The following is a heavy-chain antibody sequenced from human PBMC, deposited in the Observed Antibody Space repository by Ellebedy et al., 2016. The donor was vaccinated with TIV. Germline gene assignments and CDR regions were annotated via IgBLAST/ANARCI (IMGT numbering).Heavy chain of an antibody. CDR3: ARAVGGSGSY. V-gene: IGHV3-7*01. CDR1: GFTFITYW. CDR2: INQDGSQK. J-gene: IGHJ4*02. Sequence: GGSLRLXXAASGFTFITYWMHWVRQAPGKGLEWVANINQDGSQKYYVDSVKGRFTISRDNAKNSLYLQMNSLSAEDTAVYYCARAVGGSGSYWGQGTLVTVSP. D-gene: IGHD3-10*01.